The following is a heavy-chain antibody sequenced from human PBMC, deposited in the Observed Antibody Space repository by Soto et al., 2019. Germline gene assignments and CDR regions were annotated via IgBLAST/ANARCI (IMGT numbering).Heavy chain of an antibody. Sequence: EVQLVESGGGLVQPGGSLRLSCAASGFTVSSNYMSWVRQAPGKGLEWVSVIYSGGSTYYADSVKGRFTISRDNSKNTLYLQMNSLRAEDTAVYYCARDEDYAQWLVTPYWGQGTLVTVSS. D-gene: IGHD6-19*01. J-gene: IGHJ4*02. CDR3: ARDEDYAQWLVTPY. V-gene: IGHV3-66*01. CDR1: GFTVSSNY. CDR2: IYSGGST.